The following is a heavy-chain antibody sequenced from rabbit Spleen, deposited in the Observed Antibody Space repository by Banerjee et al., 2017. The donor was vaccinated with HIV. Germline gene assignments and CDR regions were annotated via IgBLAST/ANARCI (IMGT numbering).Heavy chain of an antibody. J-gene: IGHJ6*01. CDR1: GFSFSSTYW. CDR3: ARDTGTSFSSYGMDL. V-gene: IGHV1S45*01. Sequence: QEQLVESGGDLVKPGASLTLTCTASGFSFSSTYWICWVRQAPGKGPEWIACIYVAGSGTIAYASWAKGRFTISKTSTMVTLQMTSLTVADTATYFCARDTGTSFSSYGMDLWGPGTLVTVS. D-gene: IGHD7-1*01. CDR2: IYVAGSGTI.